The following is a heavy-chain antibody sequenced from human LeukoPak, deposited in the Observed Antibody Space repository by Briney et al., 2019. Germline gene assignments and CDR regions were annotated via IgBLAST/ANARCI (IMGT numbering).Heavy chain of an antibody. D-gene: IGHD2-8*01. CDR3: ARGVMGFSYYYCMDV. V-gene: IGHV4-59*01. CDR1: GGSIVGYY. J-gene: IGHJ6*03. CDR2: VHHSGST. Sequence: SETLSLTCTVAGGSIVGYYWSWIRQPPGKGLEWIGYVHHSGSTNRNPSLASRATISVDTSKNHFSLRLRSVSAADTAIYYCARGVMGFSYYYCMDVWGKGTTVTVSS.